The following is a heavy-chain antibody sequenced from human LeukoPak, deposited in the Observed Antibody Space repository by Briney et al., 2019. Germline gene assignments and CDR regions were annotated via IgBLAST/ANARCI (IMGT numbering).Heavy chain of an antibody. CDR3: ARGAVAGTYYYYGMDV. Sequence: PGGSLRLSCAASGFIFSSYGMHWVRQAPGKGLEWVAVISYDGSNKYYADSVKGRFTISRDNSKNTLYLQMNSLRAEDTAVYYCARGAVAGTYYYYGMDVWGQGTTVTVSS. J-gene: IGHJ6*02. CDR2: ISYDGSNK. CDR1: GFIFSSYG. D-gene: IGHD6-19*01. V-gene: IGHV3-30*03.